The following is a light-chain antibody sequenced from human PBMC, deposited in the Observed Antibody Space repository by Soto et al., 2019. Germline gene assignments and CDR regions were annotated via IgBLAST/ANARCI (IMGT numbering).Light chain of an antibody. CDR3: QSYSGSNVV. V-gene: IGLV6-57*04. CDR2: EDN. CDR1: SGSIDSNY. Sequence: NFMLTQPHSVSESPGKTVTFSCTRSSGSIDSNYVQWYQQRPDSAPTIVISEDNQRAYGVTDRFSGSIDTSSNSASLTISGVKTEDEAGYYCQSYSGSNVVFGGGTKVTVL. J-gene: IGLJ2*01.